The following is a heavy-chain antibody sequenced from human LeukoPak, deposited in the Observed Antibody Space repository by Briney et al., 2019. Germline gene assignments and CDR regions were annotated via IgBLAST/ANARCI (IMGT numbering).Heavy chain of an antibody. D-gene: IGHD2-2*01. V-gene: IGHV1-18*01. CDR1: GYTFTSYG. CDR2: ISAYNGNT. J-gene: IGHJ4*02. CDR3: ARGSSPARYCSSTSCYPIDY. Sequence: GASVKVSCKASGYTFTSYGISWVRQAPGQGLEWMGWISAYNGNTNYAQKLQGRVTMTTDTSTSTAYMELRSLRPDDTAVYYCARGSSPARYCSSTSCYPIDYWGQGTLVTVSS.